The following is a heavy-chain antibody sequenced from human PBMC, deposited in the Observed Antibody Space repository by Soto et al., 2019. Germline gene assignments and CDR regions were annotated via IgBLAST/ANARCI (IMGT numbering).Heavy chain of an antibody. CDR3: ARLEGLATISSSFAF. CDR2: IYFRGNT. D-gene: IGHD5-12*01. CDR1: GDSINSDKYY. V-gene: IGHV4-39*01. J-gene: IGHJ4*02. Sequence: QLQLQESGPGLVKPSETLSLTCSVSGDSINSDKYYWGWIRQPPGKGLEWIGSIYFRGNTYYNPSPQTRVTISLDEPQGQLSLKLNSVTAADSAVYFCARLEGLATISSSFAFWGQGALVTVSS.